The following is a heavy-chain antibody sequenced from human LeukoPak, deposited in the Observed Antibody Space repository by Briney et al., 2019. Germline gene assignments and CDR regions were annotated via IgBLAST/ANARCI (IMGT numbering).Heavy chain of an antibody. V-gene: IGHV3-30*18. D-gene: IGHD6-19*01. CDR1: GFTFSSYA. Sequence: PGGSLRLSCAASGFTFSSYAMHWVRQAPGKGLEWVAVISYDGSNKYYADSVKGRFTISRDNSKNTLYLQMNSLRAEDTAVYYCAKSASAGGGYYYYYMDVWGKGTTVTVSS. CDR2: ISYDGSNK. J-gene: IGHJ6*03. CDR3: AKSASAGGGYYYYYMDV.